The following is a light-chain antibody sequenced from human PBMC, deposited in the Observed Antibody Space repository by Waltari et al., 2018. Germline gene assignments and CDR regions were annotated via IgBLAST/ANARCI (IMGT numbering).Light chain of an antibody. CDR1: SPNLGSNY. Sequence: QSVLTQPPSASGPPGQRVPISCSGSSPNLGSNYVYCYQQHPGTAPKLLIYSNNQRPSGVPDRCSVSKSGTSASLASSGLRSEDEADYYCAACDDSLSGYVFGTGTKVTVL. CDR2: SNN. V-gene: IGLV1-47*01. J-gene: IGLJ1*01. CDR3: AACDDSLSGYV.